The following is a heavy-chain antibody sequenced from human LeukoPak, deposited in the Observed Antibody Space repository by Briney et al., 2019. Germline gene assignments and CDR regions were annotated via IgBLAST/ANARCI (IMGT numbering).Heavy chain of an antibody. CDR3: AKSVLCSSTSCYLLFDY. D-gene: IGHD2-2*01. V-gene: IGHV3-23*01. Sequence: GGSLRLSCAASGFTFSSYGMSWVRQAPGKGLEWVSAISGSGGSTYYADSVKGRFTISRDNSKNTLYLQMNSLRAEDTAVYYCAKSVLCSSTSCYLLFDYWGQGTLVTVSS. J-gene: IGHJ4*02. CDR2: ISGSGGST. CDR1: GFTFSSYG.